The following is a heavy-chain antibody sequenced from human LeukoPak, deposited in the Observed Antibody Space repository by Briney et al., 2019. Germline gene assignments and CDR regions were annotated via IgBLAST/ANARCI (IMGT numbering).Heavy chain of an antibody. J-gene: IGHJ4*02. V-gene: IGHV3-21*01. CDR1: GFTFSSYS. D-gene: IGHD4-17*01. CDR3: AAGTSYGDYLADY. CDR2: ISSSSYI. Sequence: GGSLRLSCAASGFTFSSYSMNWVRQAPGKGLEWVSSISSSSYIYYADSVKGRFTISRDNAKNSLYLQMNSLRAEDTAVYYCAAGTSYGDYLADYWGQGTLVTVSS.